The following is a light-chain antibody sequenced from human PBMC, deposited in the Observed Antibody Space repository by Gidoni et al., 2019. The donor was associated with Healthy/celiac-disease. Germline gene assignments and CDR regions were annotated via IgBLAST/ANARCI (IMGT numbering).Light chain of an antibody. CDR1: QDISNY. CDR2: DAS. Sequence: DIQMTQSPSTLSASVGDRVTITCQASQDISNYLNWYQQKPGKAPKLLIYDASKLETGVPSRFSGSGSGTDFTFTISSLQAEDIATYYCQQYDNLPLTFXGXTKVEIK. V-gene: IGKV1-33*01. J-gene: IGKJ4*01. CDR3: QQYDNLPLT.